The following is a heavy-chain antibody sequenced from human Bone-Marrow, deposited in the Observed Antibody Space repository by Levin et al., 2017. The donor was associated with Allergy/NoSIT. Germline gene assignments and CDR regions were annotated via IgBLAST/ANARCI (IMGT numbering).Heavy chain of an antibody. J-gene: IGHJ6*03. CDR2: ISYSGST. V-gene: IGHV4-61*01. CDR1: GGSVSSGSFY. CDR3: ARAEGFYYYYMDV. Sequence: PSETLSLTCSVSGGSVSSGSFYWTWLRQPPGKGLEWIGYISYSGSTNYHPSLKSRVTISIDTSKNQFSLKLSSVTAADTALYFCARAEGFYYYYMDVWGKGTTVTVSS.